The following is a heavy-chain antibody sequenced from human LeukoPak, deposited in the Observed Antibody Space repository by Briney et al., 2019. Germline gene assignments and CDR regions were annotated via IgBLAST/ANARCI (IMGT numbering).Heavy chain of an antibody. V-gene: IGHV3-23*01. D-gene: IGHD3-3*01. J-gene: IGHJ3*02. CDR1: GFSFSKYA. Sequence: PGGSLRLSCPGSGFSFSKYAISWVGQAPGKGLEWVSVISGSGSYTYYTDSVKGRFTISRDNSRNTVYLQMNSLRAEDTAVYFCTKDTIFDIWGQGTMVTVSS. CDR3: TKDTIFDI. CDR2: ISGSGSYT.